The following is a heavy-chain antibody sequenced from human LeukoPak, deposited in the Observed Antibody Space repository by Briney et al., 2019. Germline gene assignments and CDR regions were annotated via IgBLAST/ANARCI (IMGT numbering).Heavy chain of an antibody. D-gene: IGHD2-2*01. CDR3: ARDLLEVSPPA. CDR2: INPSGGST. Sequence: ASVTVSCAASGYTFTIYYMHWVRQAPGQGLEWMGIINPSGGSTSYAQKFQGRVTMTRDTSTSTVYMELSSLRSEDTAVYYCARDLLEVSPPAWGQGTLVTVSS. CDR1: GYTFTIYY. J-gene: IGHJ4*02. V-gene: IGHV1-46*01.